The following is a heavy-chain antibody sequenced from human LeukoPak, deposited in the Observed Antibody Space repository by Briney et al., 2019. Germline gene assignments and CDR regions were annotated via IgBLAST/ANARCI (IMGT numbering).Heavy chain of an antibody. D-gene: IGHD3-10*01. CDR3: ATSVGAVASFDY. CDR2: IIPYSGGT. V-gene: IGHV1-2*02. J-gene: IGHJ4*02. Sequence: ASVKVSCKASGYTFTAYYIYWVRQAPGRGLEWMGWIIPYSGGTEYAQNFQGRVTMTRDTSITTAYMELTSLTSDDTAMYYCATSVGAVASFDYWGQGTLISVSS. CDR1: GYTFTAYY.